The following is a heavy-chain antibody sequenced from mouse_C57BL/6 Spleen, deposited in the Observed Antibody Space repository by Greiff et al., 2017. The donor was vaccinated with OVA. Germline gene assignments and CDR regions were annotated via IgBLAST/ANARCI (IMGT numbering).Heavy chain of an antibody. Sequence: VQLQQPGAELVKPGASVKLSCKASGYTFTSYWMQWVKQRPGQGLEWIGEIDPSDSYTNYNQKFKGKATLTVDTSSSTAYMQLSSLTSEDSAVYYCARSPYDYDSYFDYWGQGTTLTVSS. CDR2: IDPSDSYT. J-gene: IGHJ2*01. CDR1: GYTFTSYW. D-gene: IGHD2-4*01. CDR3: ARSPYDYDSYFDY. V-gene: IGHV1-50*01.